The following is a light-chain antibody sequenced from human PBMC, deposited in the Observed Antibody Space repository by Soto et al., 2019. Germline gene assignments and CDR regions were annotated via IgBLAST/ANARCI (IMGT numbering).Light chain of an antibody. CDR1: SSDVGGYNY. V-gene: IGLV2-14*01. J-gene: IGLJ2*01. CDR2: DVS. Sequence: QSALTQPASVSGSPGQSITISCTGTSSDVGGYNYVSWYQQHPGKAPNLIIFDVSNRPSGVSNRFSGSKSGNTASLTISGVHDAEEADYYCSSYTGSNSPVVFGGGTKLTVL. CDR3: SSYTGSNSPVV.